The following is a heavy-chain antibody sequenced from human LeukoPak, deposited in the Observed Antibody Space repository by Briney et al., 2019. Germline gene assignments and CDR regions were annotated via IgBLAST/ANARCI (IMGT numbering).Heavy chain of an antibody. J-gene: IGHJ4*02. CDR2: ISTRSTNI. CDR3: ARGTAFFGFDH. V-gene: IGHV3-21*01. Sequence: GGSLRLSCAASGFTFSSYTMNWVRQAPRKGLEWVASISTRSTNIYSADSLKGRFTISRDNTKDSLYLQMNSLGVEDTPVYYCARGTAFFGFDHWGQGTLLTVSS. D-gene: IGHD3-10*01. CDR1: GFTFSSYT.